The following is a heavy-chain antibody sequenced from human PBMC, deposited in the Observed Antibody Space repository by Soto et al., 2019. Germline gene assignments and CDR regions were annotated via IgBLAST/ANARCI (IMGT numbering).Heavy chain of an antibody. CDR3: ARVAYCGGDCYDFDY. Sequence: QVQLVQSGAEVKKPGSSVKVSCKASGGTFSSYAISWVRQAPGQGLEWMGGIIPIFGTANYAQKFQGRVTSTADEATSTAYMELSSLRSEDTAVYYCARVAYCGGDCYDFDYWGQGTLVTVSS. D-gene: IGHD2-21*02. CDR2: IIPIFGTA. J-gene: IGHJ4*02. CDR1: GGTFSSYA. V-gene: IGHV1-69*01.